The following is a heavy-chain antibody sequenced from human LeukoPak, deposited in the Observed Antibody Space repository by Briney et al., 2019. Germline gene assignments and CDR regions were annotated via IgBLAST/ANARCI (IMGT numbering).Heavy chain of an antibody. V-gene: IGHV3-23*01. Sequence: SGGSLRLSCTASGFTFSSFAMSSVRQPPGKWLEWVSTISVSGGTTNYADSVKGRFTFSRDNSKNTLYLQMNSLRAEDTAVYYCAKDLPDYGDYIVGYWGQGTLVTVSS. CDR3: AKDLPDYGDYIVGY. CDR2: ISVSGGTT. D-gene: IGHD4-17*01. CDR1: GFTFSSFA. J-gene: IGHJ4*02.